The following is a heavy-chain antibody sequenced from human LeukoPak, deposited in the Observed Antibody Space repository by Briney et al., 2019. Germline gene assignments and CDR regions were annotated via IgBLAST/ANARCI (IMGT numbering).Heavy chain of an antibody. CDR3: TKPGHTAMVSPSWFDPS. J-gene: IGHJ5*02. Sequence: SLTPACAPAASSFDDYAMHWVRQAPRESLGWVLGISRNSGSIGYTASVKGRSTISRDHAKNSLSLQMSRLRAEDTALQCCTKPGHTAMVSPSWFDPSGDRKPWT. V-gene: IGHV3-9*01. D-gene: IGHD5-18*01. CDR2: ISRNSGSI. CDR1: ASSFDDYA.